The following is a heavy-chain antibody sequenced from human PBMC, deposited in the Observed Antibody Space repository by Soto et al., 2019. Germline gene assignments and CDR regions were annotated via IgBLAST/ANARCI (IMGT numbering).Heavy chain of an antibody. D-gene: IGHD3-10*02. J-gene: IGHJ6*02. CDR3: ARGTVYVTFLFPGMDV. Sequence: QVQLQQWGAGLLRPSETLSLTCAVSGESFSGYYWTGMRQPPGKGLEWNGEINISASADYNPSLKRRVTMSADTSKKHFSLEGTFVTAADTAMYYCARGTVYVTFLFPGMDVWGQGTTVIVSS. CDR1: GESFSGYY. V-gene: IGHV4-34*02. CDR2: INISASA.